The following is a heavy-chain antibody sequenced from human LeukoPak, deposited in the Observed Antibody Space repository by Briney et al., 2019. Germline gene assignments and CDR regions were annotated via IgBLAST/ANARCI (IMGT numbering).Heavy chain of an antibody. J-gene: IGHJ4*02. CDR1: GFTFSSYA. D-gene: IGHD2-2*01. CDR3: AKDHFPHRALCNIDY. Sequence: HGRSLRLSCAASGFTFSSYAIHWVRQAPGKGLEWVAVISYDGSNKFYADSVKGRFTISRDNSNNTLYLQMNSLRAEDTAVYYCAKDHFPHRALCNIDYWGQGTLVTVSS. V-gene: IGHV3-30-3*01. CDR2: ISYDGSNK.